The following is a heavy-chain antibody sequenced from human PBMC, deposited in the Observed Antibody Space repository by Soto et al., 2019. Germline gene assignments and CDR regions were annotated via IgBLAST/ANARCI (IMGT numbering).Heavy chain of an antibody. V-gene: IGHV4-39*01. D-gene: IGHD3-9*01. Sequence: PSETLSLTCTVSGGSISSSSYYWGWIRQPPGKGLEWIGSIYYSGSTYYNPSLKSRVTISVDTSKNQFSLKLSSVTAADTAVYYCASSAYFDWLPFDYWGQGTLVTVS. CDR1: GGSISSSSYY. J-gene: IGHJ4*02. CDR3: ASSAYFDWLPFDY. CDR2: IYYSGST.